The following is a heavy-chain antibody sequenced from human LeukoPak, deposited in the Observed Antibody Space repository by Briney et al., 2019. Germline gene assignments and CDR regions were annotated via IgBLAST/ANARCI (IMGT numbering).Heavy chain of an antibody. CDR2: ITNGGSTI. D-gene: IGHD3-9*01. J-gene: IGHJ6*02. CDR1: GFTFSDYN. CDR3: ARSIGLTGGGVDV. Sequence: GGSLRLYCAASGFTFSDYNMNWVRQAPGKGLEWVSYITNGGSTIHHADSVKGRFTISMDNAKKTLYLQMNSLRAEDTAVYYCARSIGLTGGGVDVWGQGTTVTVSS. V-gene: IGHV3-11*01.